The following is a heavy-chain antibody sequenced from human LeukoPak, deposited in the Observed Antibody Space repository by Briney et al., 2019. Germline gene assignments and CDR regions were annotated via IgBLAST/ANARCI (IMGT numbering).Heavy chain of an antibody. CDR3: AKDSHSSGWYPDAFDI. V-gene: IGHV3-23*01. J-gene: IGHJ3*02. Sequence: GGSLRLSCAASGSTFSSYAMSWVRQAPGKGLEWVSAISGSGGSTYYADSVKGRFTISRDNSKNTLYLQMNSLRAEDTAVYYCAKDSHSSGWYPDAFDIWGQGTMVTVSS. CDR1: GSTFSSYA. CDR2: ISGSGGST. D-gene: IGHD6-19*01.